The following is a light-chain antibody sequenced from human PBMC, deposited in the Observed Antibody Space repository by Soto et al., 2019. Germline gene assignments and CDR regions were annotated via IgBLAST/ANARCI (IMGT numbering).Light chain of an antibody. J-gene: IGKJ4*01. CDR3: QQYGSALGLT. CDR2: GAS. V-gene: IGKV3-20*01. Sequence: EIGLTQSPGTLSLSPGERATLSCRASQSVSSSYLAWYQQKPGQAPRLLIYGASGRATGIPDRFSGSGSGTDFTLTISKLAPEDFAVYYCQQYGSALGLTFGGGTMVEIK. CDR1: QSVSSSY.